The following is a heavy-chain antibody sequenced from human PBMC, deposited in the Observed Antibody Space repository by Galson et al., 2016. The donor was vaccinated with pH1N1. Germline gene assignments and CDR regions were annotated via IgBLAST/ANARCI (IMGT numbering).Heavy chain of an antibody. J-gene: IGHJ6*04. Sequence: SLRLSCAASGLIFKNFAMHWVRQAPGKGPEWVAFIWMDGTGQKYADSVKGRFIISRDNSKNTLYLQMNSLGDEDTAIYYCTTDADDPMDVWGIGTTVTVSP. CDR3: TTDADDPMDV. CDR2: IWMDGTGQ. D-gene: IGHD3-16*01. V-gene: IGHV3-33*01. CDR1: GLIFKNFA.